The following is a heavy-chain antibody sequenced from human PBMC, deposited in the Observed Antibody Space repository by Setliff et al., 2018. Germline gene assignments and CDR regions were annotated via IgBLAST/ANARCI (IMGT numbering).Heavy chain of an antibody. CDR3: ARGIGGYCSSMSCSNESWP. CDR2: INHSGST. D-gene: IGHD2-2*01. J-gene: IGHJ5*02. Sequence: SETLSLTCAVYSGSFSGYFWSWIRQPPGKGLEWIGEINHSGSTNYNPSLKSRVTISVDTSKNQFSLKLSSVTAADTAVYYCARGIGGYCSSMSCSNESWPWGQGTLVTVS. V-gene: IGHV4-34*01. CDR1: SGSFSGYF.